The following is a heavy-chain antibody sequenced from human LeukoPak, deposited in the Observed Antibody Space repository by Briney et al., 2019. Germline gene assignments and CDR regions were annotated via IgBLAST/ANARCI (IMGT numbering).Heavy chain of an antibody. CDR3: ARDYVDDIPMIKDY. CDR1: GYTFARCT. J-gene: IGHJ4*02. D-gene: IGHD2-8*01. Sequence: ASVKVSCKASGYTFARCTMHWVRQAPGQRLEWMGWINAGNGNTKYSQRFQGRVTMTRDTSTSTVYMELSSLRSEDTAVYYCARDYVDDIPMIKDYWGQGTLVTVSS. CDR2: INAGNGNT. V-gene: IGHV1-3*01.